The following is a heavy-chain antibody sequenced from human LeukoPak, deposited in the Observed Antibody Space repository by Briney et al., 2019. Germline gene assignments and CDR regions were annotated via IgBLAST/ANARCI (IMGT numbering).Heavy chain of an antibody. D-gene: IGHD5-12*01. CDR2: ISGSGGST. CDR3: AKGSLDIVATIDYFDY. Sequence: GGSLRLSCAASGFTFSSYAMSWVRQAPGKGLEWVSAISGSGGSTYYADSVKGRFTVSRDNSKNTLYLQMNSLRAEDTAVYYCAKGSLDIVATIDYFDYWGQGTLVTVSS. CDR1: GFTFSSYA. V-gene: IGHV3-23*01. J-gene: IGHJ4*02.